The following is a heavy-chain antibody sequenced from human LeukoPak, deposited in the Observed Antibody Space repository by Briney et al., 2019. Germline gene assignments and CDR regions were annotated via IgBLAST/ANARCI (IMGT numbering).Heavy chain of an antibody. CDR2: ISYDGSNK. CDR3: ARDPLSIAAAV. V-gene: IGHV3-30-3*01. J-gene: IGHJ4*02. Sequence: GRSLSLSCAASGFTFSSYAMHWVHQAPGKGLEWVAVISYDGSNKYYADSVKGRFTISRDNSKNTLYLQMNSLRAEDTAVYYCARDPLSIAAAVWGQGTLVTVSS. D-gene: IGHD6-13*01. CDR1: GFTFSSYA.